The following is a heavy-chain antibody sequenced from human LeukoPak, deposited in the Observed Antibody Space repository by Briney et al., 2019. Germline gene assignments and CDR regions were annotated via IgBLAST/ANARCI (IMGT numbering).Heavy chain of an antibody. CDR2: INPSGGST. CDR1: GYSFTSYY. Sequence: GESLKISCRVSGYSFTSYYMHWVRQAPGQGLEWMGIINPSGGSTSYAQKFQGRVTVTRDTSTSTVYMELSSLRSEDTAVYHCARDPSGLWITNYFDYWGQGTLVTVSS. V-gene: IGHV1-46*01. CDR3: ARDPSGLWITNYFDY. D-gene: IGHD5-18*01. J-gene: IGHJ4*02.